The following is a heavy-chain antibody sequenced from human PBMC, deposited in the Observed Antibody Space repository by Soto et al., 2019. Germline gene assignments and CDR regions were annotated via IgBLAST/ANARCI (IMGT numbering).Heavy chain of an antibody. D-gene: IGHD1-1*01. CDR2: ISDSSSTI. J-gene: IGHJ6*03. Sequence: PGGSLRLSCAASGFTFRTYIMNWVRQAPGKGLEWVSYISDSSSTIYYADSVKGRFIISRDNAQNSLYLEMNSLRDEDTAVYYCASVAPRYTWNGLDYMDVWGKGTTVTVSS. CDR1: GFTFRTYI. CDR3: ASVAPRYTWNGLDYMDV. V-gene: IGHV3-48*02.